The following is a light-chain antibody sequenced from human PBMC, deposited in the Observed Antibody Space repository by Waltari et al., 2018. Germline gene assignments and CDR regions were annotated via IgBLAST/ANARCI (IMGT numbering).Light chain of an antibody. CDR2: EVN. V-gene: IGLV2-23*02. J-gene: IGLJ2*01. CDR1: NNDRGCYNL. CDR3: CSYAATPRVV. Sequence: QSALTQPSSVSWSPGKADNIPRPWTNNDRGCYNLFLWYQQHPGKAPKLIIFEVNERPSGVSNRFSGSKSGNTASLTVSGLHPEDEADYYCCSYAATPRVVFGGGTKLTVL.